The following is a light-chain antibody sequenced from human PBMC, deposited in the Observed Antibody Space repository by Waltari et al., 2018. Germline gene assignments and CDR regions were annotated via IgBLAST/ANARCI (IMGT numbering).Light chain of an antibody. Sequence: QSVLTQPPSVSGAPGQRVTISCTGRSSNIGAGYDVPWYQPLPGTAPKLLIYGNSNRPSGVPDRFSGSKSGTSASLAITGLQAEDEADYYCQSYDSSLSGVVFGGGTKLTVL. CDR3: QSYDSSLSGVV. CDR1: SSNIGAGYD. V-gene: IGLV1-40*01. J-gene: IGLJ2*01. CDR2: GNS.